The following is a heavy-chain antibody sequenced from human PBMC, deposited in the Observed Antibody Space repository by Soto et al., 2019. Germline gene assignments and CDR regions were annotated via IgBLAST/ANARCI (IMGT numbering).Heavy chain of an antibody. V-gene: IGHV4-59*01. D-gene: IGHD6-19*01. Sequence: SETLSLTCTVSGGSISSYYWSWIRQPPGKGLEWIGYIYYSGSTNYNPPLKSRVTISVDTSKNQFSLKLSSVTAADTAVYYCARVRGPVAYSSGWYPYYFDYWGQGTLVTVSS. J-gene: IGHJ4*02. CDR3: ARVRGPVAYSSGWYPYYFDY. CDR1: GGSISSYY. CDR2: IYYSGST.